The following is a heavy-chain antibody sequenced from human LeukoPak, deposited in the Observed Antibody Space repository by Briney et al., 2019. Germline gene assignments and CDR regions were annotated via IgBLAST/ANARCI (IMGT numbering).Heavy chain of an antibody. J-gene: IGHJ5*02. CDR2: IDPSDSYT. D-gene: IGHD3-22*01. CDR3: ARALHYYDSSDFFNWFDP. Sequence: GESLKISCKGSGYSFTSYWISWVRQMPGKGLEWMGRIDPSDSYTNYSPSFQGHVTISADKSISTAYLQWSSLKASDTAMYYCARALHYYDSSDFFNWFDPWGQGTLVTVSS. V-gene: IGHV5-10-1*01. CDR1: GYSFTSYW.